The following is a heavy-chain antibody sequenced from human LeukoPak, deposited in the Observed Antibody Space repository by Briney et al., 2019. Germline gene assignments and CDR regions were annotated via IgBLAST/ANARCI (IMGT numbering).Heavy chain of an antibody. Sequence: GGSLRLSCAASGFTFSIYGMGWVRQAPGKGLEWVSSISDNGGNTYYADSVRGRFTISRDNSKNTVYLQMNSLSGDDTAVYFCARMLGGGYTGLFDSWGQGTLVTVSS. J-gene: IGHJ4*02. D-gene: IGHD3-10*02. CDR3: ARMLGGGYTGLFDS. V-gene: IGHV3-23*01. CDR2: ISDNGGNT. CDR1: GFTFSIYG.